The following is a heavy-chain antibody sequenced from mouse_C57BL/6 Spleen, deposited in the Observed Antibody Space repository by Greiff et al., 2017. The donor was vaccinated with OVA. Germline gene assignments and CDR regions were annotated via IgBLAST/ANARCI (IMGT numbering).Heavy chain of an antibody. Sequence: QVTLKESGPGILQPSQTLSLTCSFSGFSLSTFGMGVGWIRQPSGKGLEWLAHIWWDHDKYYNPALKSRITISKDTSKNQVFLKIANVDTADTATYYCARGGDYGNYDYSMDYWGQGTSVTVSS. D-gene: IGHD2-1*01. CDR2: IWWDHDK. J-gene: IGHJ4*01. V-gene: IGHV8-8*01. CDR3: ARGGDYGNYDYSMDY. CDR1: GFSLSTFGMG.